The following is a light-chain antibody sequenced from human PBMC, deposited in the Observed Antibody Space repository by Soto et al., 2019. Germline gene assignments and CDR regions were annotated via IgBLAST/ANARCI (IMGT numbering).Light chain of an antibody. V-gene: IGLV2-14*03. CDR2: DVN. Sequence: QSALTQPASGSGSPGQSITISCTGTSSDVGGYIYVSWYQQHPGKAPKLMIYDVNNRPSGVSNRFSGSKSGNTASLTISGLQTEDEADYYCVSYTTSTSYVFGSGTKVTVL. CDR1: SSDVGGYIY. J-gene: IGLJ1*01. CDR3: VSYTTSTSYV.